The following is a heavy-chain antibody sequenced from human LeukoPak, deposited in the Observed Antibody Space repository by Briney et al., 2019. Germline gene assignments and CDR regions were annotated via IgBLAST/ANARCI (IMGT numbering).Heavy chain of an antibody. J-gene: IGHJ6*02. CDR2: INHNGNVN. D-gene: IGHD3-16*01. CDR3: PRGGGLDV. CDR1: GFTFSSYW. Sequence: GGSLRLSCAASGFTFSSYWMNWARQAPGKGLEWVASINHNGNVNYYVDSVKGRFTISRDNAKNSLYLQMSNLRAADTAVYFCPRGGGLDVWGQGATVTVSS. V-gene: IGHV3-7*03.